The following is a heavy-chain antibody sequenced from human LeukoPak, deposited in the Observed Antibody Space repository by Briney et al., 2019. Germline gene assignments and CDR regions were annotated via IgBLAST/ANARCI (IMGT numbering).Heavy chain of an antibody. CDR3: AKDRRITIFGVVIQGFDP. Sequence: ETLSLTCAVYGGSFSGYYWSWIRQPPGKGLGWVSAISGSGGSTYYADSVKGRFTISRDNSKNTLYLQMNSLRAEDTAVYYCAKDRRITIFGVVIQGFDPWGQGTLVTVSS. CDR1: GGSFSGYY. V-gene: IGHV3-23*01. CDR2: ISGSGGST. J-gene: IGHJ5*02. D-gene: IGHD3-3*01.